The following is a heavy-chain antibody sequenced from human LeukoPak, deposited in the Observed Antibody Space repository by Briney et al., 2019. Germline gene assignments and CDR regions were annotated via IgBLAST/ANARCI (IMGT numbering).Heavy chain of an antibody. D-gene: IGHD3-9*01. CDR2: ISGSGAST. J-gene: IGHJ6*02. V-gene: IGHV3-23*01. Sequence: GGSLRLSCAASGFTFSSYAMSWVRQAPGKGLEWVSAISGSGASTYYADSVKGRFTISRDNSKNTLYLQMNSVRAEDTAVYYCAKGFDGYYYNGMDGWGQGTTVTVSS. CDR1: GFTFSSYA. CDR3: AKGFDGYYYNGMDG.